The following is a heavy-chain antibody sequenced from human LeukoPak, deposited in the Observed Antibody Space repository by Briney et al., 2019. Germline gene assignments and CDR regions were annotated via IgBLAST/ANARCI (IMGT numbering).Heavy chain of an antibody. D-gene: IGHD6-19*01. J-gene: IGHJ4*02. Sequence: GGSLRLSCSASGCTFSSYAMHWVRQAPGKGLEYVSAISSNGGSTYYADSVKGRFTISRDNSKNTLYLQMSSLRAEDTAVYYCVQGTYSSRANRLDYWGQGTLVTVSS. CDR1: GCTFSSYA. CDR3: VQGTYSSRANRLDY. CDR2: ISSNGGST. V-gene: IGHV3-64D*06.